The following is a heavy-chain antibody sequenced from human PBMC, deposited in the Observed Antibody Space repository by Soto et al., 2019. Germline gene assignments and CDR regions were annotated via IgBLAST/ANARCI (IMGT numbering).Heavy chain of an antibody. CDR2: IYYSGTT. Sequence: QVQLQESGPGLVKPSDTLSLTCAVSGYSISSSNWWGWIRQPPGKGLEWIGYIYYSGTTYNNPSLKCRVTMSVDTSKNQFSLKLTSVTAVDTAVYYCARREIQGPIDYWGQGTLVTGSS. J-gene: IGHJ4*02. CDR3: ARREIQGPIDY. CDR1: GYSISSSNW. V-gene: IGHV4-28*01. D-gene: IGHD1-26*01.